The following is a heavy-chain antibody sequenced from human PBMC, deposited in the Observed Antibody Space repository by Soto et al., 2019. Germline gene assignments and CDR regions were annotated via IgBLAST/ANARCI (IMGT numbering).Heavy chain of an antibody. CDR3: VRYCSTTLCNGVATRTCDD. V-gene: IGHV3-48*03. Sequence: GGSLRLSCAASRFTFSTYEMNWVRQAPGKGLEWVSYISTSGSTVYYADSVKGRFTISRDNTRNSLYLQMNSLRDEDTALYYCVRYCSTTLCNGVATRTCDDWGQGTLVTV. CDR2: ISTSGSTV. J-gene: IGHJ4*02. D-gene: IGHD2-2*01. CDR1: RFTFSTYE.